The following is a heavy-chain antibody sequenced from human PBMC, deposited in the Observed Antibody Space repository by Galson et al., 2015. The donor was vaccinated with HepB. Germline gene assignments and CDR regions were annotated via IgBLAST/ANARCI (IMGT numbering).Heavy chain of an antibody. D-gene: IGHD5/OR15-5a*01. J-gene: IGHJ4*02. Sequence: PALVKPTQTLMLTCTFSGFSLSTSGVAVGWIRQPPGKALECLTLIYWNDDERYSPSLKSRLTITKDTSKNQVVLTMTNMDPVDTATYYCARASLPTHFDYWGQGTLVTVSS. CDR2: IYWNDDE. CDR1: GFSLSTSGVA. CDR3: ARASLPTHFDY. V-gene: IGHV2-5*01.